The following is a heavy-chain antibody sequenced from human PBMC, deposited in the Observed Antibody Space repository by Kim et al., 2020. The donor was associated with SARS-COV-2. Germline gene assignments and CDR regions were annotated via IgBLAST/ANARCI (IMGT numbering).Heavy chain of an antibody. CDR3: AREGIYGSGYHQGWFDP. J-gene: IGHJ5*02. D-gene: IGHD3-10*01. CDR1: GFTFSNYG. Sequence: GGSLRLSCATSGFTFSNYGMHWVRQSPGKGLEWVAIIWYDGSNEYYADSVKGRFSISRDNSKNTLYLQMNSLRVEDTAVYYCAREGIYGSGYHQGWFDPWGQGTLVTVSS. CDR2: IWYDGSNE. V-gene: IGHV3-30*02.